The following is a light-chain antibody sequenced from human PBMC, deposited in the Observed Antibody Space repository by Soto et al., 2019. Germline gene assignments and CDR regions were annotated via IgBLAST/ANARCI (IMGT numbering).Light chain of an antibody. CDR3: QQRSNWPPT. Sequence: EIVLTQSPATLSLSPGERATLSCRASQSVSSYLAWYKQKPGQAPRLLIYEPSNRATGIPARFSGSGSGTDFTLSMSSLEPEDFAVYYCQQRSNWPPTFGRGTKVEIK. CDR1: QSVSSY. J-gene: IGKJ1*01. CDR2: EPS. V-gene: IGKV3-11*01.